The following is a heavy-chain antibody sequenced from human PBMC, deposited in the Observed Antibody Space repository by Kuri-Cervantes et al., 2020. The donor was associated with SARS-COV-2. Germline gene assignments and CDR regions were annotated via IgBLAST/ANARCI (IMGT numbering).Heavy chain of an antibody. V-gene: IGHV4-61*02. J-gene: IGHJ6*02. D-gene: IGHD2-15*01. CDR3: TRSHYCTSRFFYYSLDV. CDR1: GGSISSEDYY. CDR2: IYSSGNT. Sequence: SETLSLTCTVSGGSISSEDYYWSWIRQPSGQSREWTGRIYSSGNTNYNPSLKSRVTISVDRSKTQFSLMLTSVTAAGTAVYYCTRSHYCTSRFFYYSLDVWGQGPSVTVSS.